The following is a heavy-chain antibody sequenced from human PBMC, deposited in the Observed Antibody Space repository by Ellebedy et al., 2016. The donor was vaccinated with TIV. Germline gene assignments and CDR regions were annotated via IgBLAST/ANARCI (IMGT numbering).Heavy chain of an antibody. D-gene: IGHD4-17*01. V-gene: IGHV5-51*01. CDR2: IYPGDSDT. Sequence: GESLKISCKGSGYSFTTYWIGRVRQMPGKGLEWMGIIYPGDSDTRYSPSFRGQVTISADKSIRTAYLQWSSLKASDTAIFYCARLGNDYGDYDTTPFDYWGQGTLVTVSS. CDR3: ARLGNDYGDYDTTPFDY. CDR1: GYSFTTYW. J-gene: IGHJ4*02.